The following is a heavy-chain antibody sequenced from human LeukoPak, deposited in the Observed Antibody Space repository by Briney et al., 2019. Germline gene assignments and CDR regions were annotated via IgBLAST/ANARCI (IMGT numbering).Heavy chain of an antibody. CDR3: ARLLWLGVEPSSDP. V-gene: IGHV4-61*02. Sequence: SETLSLTCTVSGGSISSGDYYWSWIRQPAGKGLEWIGRIYTSGSTNYNPSLKSRVTMSVDTSKNQFSLKLSSVTAADTAVYYCARLLWLGVEPSSDPWGQGTLVTVSS. D-gene: IGHD3-10*01. CDR1: GGSISSGDYY. J-gene: IGHJ5*02. CDR2: IYTSGST.